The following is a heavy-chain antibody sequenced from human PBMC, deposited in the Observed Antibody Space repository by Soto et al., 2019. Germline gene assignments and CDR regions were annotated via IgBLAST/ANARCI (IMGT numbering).Heavy chain of an antibody. CDR2: VYNSGST. Sequence: SETLSLTCTVSGGSISSNYWTWIRQPPGKGLECIGYVYNSGSTNYNPSLKSRVTISEDTSKSQFSLKVNSMTAADTAVYYCARYRREAVAGYTLDNWGQGILVT. J-gene: IGHJ4*02. CDR1: GGSISSNY. D-gene: IGHD6-13*01. CDR3: ARYRREAVAGYTLDN. V-gene: IGHV4-59*01.